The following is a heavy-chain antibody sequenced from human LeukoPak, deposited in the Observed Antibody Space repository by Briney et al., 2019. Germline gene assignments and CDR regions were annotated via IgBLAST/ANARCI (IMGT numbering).Heavy chain of an antibody. CDR1: GFTFSDYH. V-gene: IGHV3-11*04. J-gene: IGHJ4*02. D-gene: IGHD3-9*01. CDR3: ARGGGILTGYYSHFDY. Sequence: GGSLRLSCAASGFTFSDYHMSWIRQAPGKGLEWVSYISSSDSTIYYADSVKGRFTISRDNAKNSLYLQMNSLRAEDTAVYYCARGGGILTGYYSHFDYWGQGTLVTVSS. CDR2: ISSSDSTI.